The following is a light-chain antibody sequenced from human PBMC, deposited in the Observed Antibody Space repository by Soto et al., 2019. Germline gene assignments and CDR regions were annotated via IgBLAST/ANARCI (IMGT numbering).Light chain of an antibody. CDR1: QSIPYSY. CDR3: LQYGSTPGS. V-gene: IGKV3-20*01. J-gene: IGKJ1*01. CDR2: GAS. Sequence: EIVLTQSPGTLSLSPGERATLTCRASQSIPYSYLSWYQHKPGQAPRLLIHGASSRATGTPDRFSGSGSGTDFTLIIDRLEPEDLALYYCLQYGSTPGSFGQGTKVDLK.